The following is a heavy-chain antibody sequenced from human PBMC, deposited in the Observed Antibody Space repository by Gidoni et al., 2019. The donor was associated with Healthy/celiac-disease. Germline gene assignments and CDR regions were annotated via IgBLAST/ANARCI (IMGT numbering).Heavy chain of an antibody. CDR3: ARVAPNYYGSSGYSDAFDI. Sequence: QVQLQESGPGLVQPSQTLSLTCTVSGGSISSGGYYWSWIRQHPGKGLEWIGYIYYSGSTYYNPSLKSRVTISVDTSKNQFSLKLSSVTAADTAVYYCARVAPNYYGSSGYSDAFDIWGQGTMVTVSS. D-gene: IGHD3-22*01. CDR2: IYYSGST. V-gene: IGHV4-31*03. CDR1: GGSISSGGYY. J-gene: IGHJ3*02.